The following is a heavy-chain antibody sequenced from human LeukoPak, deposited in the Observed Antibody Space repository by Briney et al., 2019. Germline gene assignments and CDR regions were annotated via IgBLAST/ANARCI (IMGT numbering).Heavy chain of an antibody. J-gene: IGHJ4*02. CDR3: ARDLRFVVVPAATAPPSFDY. D-gene: IGHD2-2*01. CDR2: INPNSGGT. V-gene: IGHV1-2*02. CDR1: GYTFTGYY. Sequence: GASVKVSCKASGYTFTGYYMHWLRQAPGQGLEWMGWINPNSGGTNYAQKFQGRVTMTRDTSISTAYMKLSRLRSDDTAVYYCARDLRFVVVPAATAPPSFDYWGQGTLVTVSS.